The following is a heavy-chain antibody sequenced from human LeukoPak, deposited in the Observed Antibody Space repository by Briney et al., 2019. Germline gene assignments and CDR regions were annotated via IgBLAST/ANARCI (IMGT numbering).Heavy chain of an antibody. CDR3: AKAIARHRDLDAFDI. CDR1: GFTFSSYA. J-gene: IGHJ3*02. D-gene: IGHD2-21*01. V-gene: IGHV3-23*01. CDR2: ISGGGVST. Sequence: GGSLRLSCTASGFTFSSYAMSWVRQAPGKGLEWVSAISGGGVSTYYADSVKGRFTISRDTSKNTLYLQMNSLRAEDTAVYYCAKAIARHRDLDAFDIWGQGTLVSVSS.